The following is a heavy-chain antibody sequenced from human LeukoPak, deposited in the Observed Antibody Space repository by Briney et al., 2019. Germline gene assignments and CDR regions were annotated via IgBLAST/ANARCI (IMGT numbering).Heavy chain of an antibody. J-gene: IGHJ4*02. Sequence: PSETLSLTCTVSGGSISSSSYYWGWIRQPPGKGLEWIGSIYYSGSTYYNPSLKSRVTISVDTSKNQFSLKLSSVPAADTAVYYCARQDYDSSGYYSLNHFDYWGQGTLVTVSS. CDR3: ARQDYDSSGYYSLNHFDY. D-gene: IGHD3-22*01. CDR1: GGSISSSSYY. V-gene: IGHV4-39*01. CDR2: IYYSGST.